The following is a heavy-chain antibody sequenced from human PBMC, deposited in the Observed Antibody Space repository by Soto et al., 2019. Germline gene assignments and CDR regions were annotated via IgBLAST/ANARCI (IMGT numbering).Heavy chain of an antibody. CDR3: AREMIGYCISTSCSSNWFDP. V-gene: IGHV4-34*01. D-gene: IGHD2-2*01. Sequence: TSETLSLTCAVYGGSFSGYYWTWIRQPPGTGLEWIGEINHSGSTNYNPSLKSRVTISVDTSKNQFSLKLSSVTAADTAVYYCAREMIGYCISTSCSSNWFDPWGQGTLVTVSS. CDR1: GGSFSGYY. J-gene: IGHJ5*02. CDR2: INHSGST.